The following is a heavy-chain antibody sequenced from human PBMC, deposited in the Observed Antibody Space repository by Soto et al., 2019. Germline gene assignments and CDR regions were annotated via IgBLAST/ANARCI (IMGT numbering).Heavy chain of an antibody. Sequence: QVQLVESGGGVVQPGRSLRLSCAASGFTFSSYGMHWVRQAPGKGLEWVAVIWYDGSNKYYADSVKGRFTISRDNSKNTLYLHMNRLRAEDKAVYYCARDSSAPPSRTKDYYSYYYGMDVLGQGTTVTVSS. CDR1: GFTFSSYG. J-gene: IGHJ6*02. V-gene: IGHV3-33*01. CDR2: IWYDGSNK. CDR3: ARDSSAPPSRTKDYYSYYYGMDV.